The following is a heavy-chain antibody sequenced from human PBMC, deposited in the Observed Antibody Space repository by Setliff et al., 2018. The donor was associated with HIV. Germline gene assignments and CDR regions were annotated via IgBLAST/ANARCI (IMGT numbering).Heavy chain of an antibody. CDR1: GGTFSSYA. Sequence: VKVSCKASGGTFSSYAISWVRQAPGQGLEWMGGIIPIFGTANYAQKFQGRVTITTDESTSTAYMELSSLRSEDTAVYYCATPGIAVAGKGFDYWGQGTLVTVSS. V-gene: IGHV1-69*05. J-gene: IGHJ4*02. CDR2: IIPIFGTA. CDR3: ATPGIAVAGKGFDY. D-gene: IGHD6-19*01.